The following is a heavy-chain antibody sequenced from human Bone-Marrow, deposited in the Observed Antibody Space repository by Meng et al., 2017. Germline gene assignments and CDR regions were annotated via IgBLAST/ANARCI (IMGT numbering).Heavy chain of an antibody. CDR1: GGSISSSSYY. Sequence: GSLRLSCTVSGGSISSSSYYWGWIRQPPGKGLEWIGSIYYSGSTYYNPSLKSRVTISVDTSKNQFSLKLSSVTAADTAVYYCARDRPLGLPKSPKTYGSGSYYGVFDYWGQGTLVTVSS. CDR3: ARDRPLGLPKSPKTYGSGSYYGVFDY. CDR2: IYYSGST. D-gene: IGHD3-10*01. V-gene: IGHV4-39*07. J-gene: IGHJ4*02.